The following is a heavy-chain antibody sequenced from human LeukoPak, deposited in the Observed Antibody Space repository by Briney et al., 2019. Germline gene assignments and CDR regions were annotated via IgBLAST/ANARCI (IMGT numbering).Heavy chain of an antibody. CDR1: GFTFDDYA. V-gene: IGHV3-9*01. CDR3: AKDRSGWIDY. D-gene: IGHD6-19*01. CDR2: ISWNSGSI. Sequence: GGSLRLSCAASGFTFDDYAMHWVRQAPGKALEWVSGISWNSGSIGYADSVKGRFTISRDNAKNSLYLQMNSLRAEDTALYYCAKDRSGWIDYWGQGTLVTVSS. J-gene: IGHJ4*02.